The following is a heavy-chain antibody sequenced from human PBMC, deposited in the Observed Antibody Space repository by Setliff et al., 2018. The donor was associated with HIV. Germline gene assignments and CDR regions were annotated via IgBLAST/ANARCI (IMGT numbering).Heavy chain of an antibody. CDR2: IYNSGYS. CDR1: GTPISSYY. Sequence: SETLSLTCPRRVSGTPISSYYWNWIRQPPGKGLEWIGYIYNSGYSNSKPSLKSRVTISLDTSKNQFSLKLSSVTAADTAVYYCARGDGYRANDAYYDTGMDVWGQGITVTVSS. J-gene: IGHJ6*02. CDR3: ARGDGYRANDAYYDTGMDV. V-gene: IGHV4-59*01. D-gene: IGHD5-12*01.